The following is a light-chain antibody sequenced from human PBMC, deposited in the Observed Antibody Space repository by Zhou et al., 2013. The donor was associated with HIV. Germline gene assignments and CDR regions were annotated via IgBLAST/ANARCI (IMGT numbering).Light chain of an antibody. CDR3: LQHNSLPQT. J-gene: IGKJ1*01. Sequence: DIQMTQSPSSLSASVGDRVTITCQASQDIINYLNWYQQKPGKAPKLLISDASNLQTGVPSRFSGSGSGTEFTLTISSLQLEDFATYYCLQHNSLPQTFGQGTKVEIK. CDR1: QDIINY. V-gene: IGKV1-33*01. CDR2: DAS.